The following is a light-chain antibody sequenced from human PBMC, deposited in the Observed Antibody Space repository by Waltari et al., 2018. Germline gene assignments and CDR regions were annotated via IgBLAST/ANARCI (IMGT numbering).Light chain of an antibody. CDR3: QHYKNWPRT. V-gene: IGKV3-15*01. Sequence: ETVMTQSPATLSVSPGESATLSCRASQSVTSNLAWYQQKPGQAPRLLIYGAASRATGIPARFSGSGSATEFTLTISGLQSEDFAVYYCQHYKNWPRTFGQGTKVEIK. CDR1: QSVTSN. J-gene: IGKJ1*01. CDR2: GAA.